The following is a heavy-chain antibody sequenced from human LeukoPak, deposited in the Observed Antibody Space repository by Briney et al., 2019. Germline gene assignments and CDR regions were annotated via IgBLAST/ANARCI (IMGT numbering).Heavy chain of an antibody. V-gene: IGHV3-23*01. CDR3: AKIPQQLVLGLFDY. D-gene: IGHD6-13*01. Sequence: GGSLRLSCAASGFTFSSYGMSWVRQAPGKGLEWVSAISGSGGSTYYADSVKGRFTISRDNSKNTLYLQMNSLRAEDTAVYYCAKIPQQLVLGLFDYWGQGTLVTVSS. J-gene: IGHJ4*02. CDR2: ISGSGGST. CDR1: GFTFSSYG.